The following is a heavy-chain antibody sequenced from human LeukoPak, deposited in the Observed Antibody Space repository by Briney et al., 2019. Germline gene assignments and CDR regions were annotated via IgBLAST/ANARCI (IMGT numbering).Heavy chain of an antibody. D-gene: IGHD1-20*01. CDR2: INPNSGGT. CDR1: GYTFTGYY. CDR3: ASPYNWNDGEDYYYYGMDV. J-gene: IGHJ6*02. V-gene: IGHV1-2*02. Sequence: ASVKVSCKASGYTFTGYYMHWVRQAPGQGLEWMGWINPNSGGTNYAQKFQGRVTMTRDTSISTAYMELSRLRSDDTAVYYCASPYNWNDGEDYYYYGMDVWGQGTTVTVPS.